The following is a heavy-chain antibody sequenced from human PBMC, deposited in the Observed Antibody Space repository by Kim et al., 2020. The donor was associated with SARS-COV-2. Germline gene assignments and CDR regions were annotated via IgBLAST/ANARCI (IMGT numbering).Heavy chain of an antibody. J-gene: IGHJ6*02. Sequence: GGSLRLSCSASGFTFSTYVIYWVRQAPGKGLEYVSGISSDGGSTYFADSVKGRFSISRDNSKNTLSLQMNSLRVEDSAVYYCVKGYRYFYYGMDVWGQGTTVTVSS. V-gene: IGHV3-64D*09. CDR3: VKGYRYFYYGMDV. CDR1: GFTFSTYV. D-gene: IGHD1-1*01. CDR2: ISSDGGST.